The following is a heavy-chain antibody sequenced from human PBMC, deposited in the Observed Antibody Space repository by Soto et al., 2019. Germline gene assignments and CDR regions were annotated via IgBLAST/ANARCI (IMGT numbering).Heavy chain of an antibody. D-gene: IGHD2-15*01. J-gene: IGHJ3*02. Sequence: EVQVLESGGGLVQPGGSLRLSCEGSGFTVSSHIMTWIRQAPGNGPEWVSTITTAGGTYYADSVKGRFAMSRDTSENTLYLQMNSLGAEDTAAYYCAPHVSCSGGSCQYDAFAIRGQGTMVTVSS. CDR1: GFTVSSHI. V-gene: IGHV3-23*01. CDR3: APHVSCSGGSCQYDAFAI. CDR2: ITTAGGT.